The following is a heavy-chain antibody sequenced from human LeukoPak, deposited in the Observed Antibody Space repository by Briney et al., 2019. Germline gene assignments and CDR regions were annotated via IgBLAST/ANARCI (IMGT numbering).Heavy chain of an antibody. Sequence: ASVKVSCKTSGYMFTGYYIHWVRRPPGQGLEWMGWINSNSGDTKYAQKFQGRVTMARDTSITTVYMELSSLRSDDTAVYYCARDKSGIDYWGQGTLVTVSS. CDR1: GYMFTGYY. CDR3: ARDKSGIDY. V-gene: IGHV1-2*02. D-gene: IGHD1-26*01. J-gene: IGHJ4*02. CDR2: INSNSGDT.